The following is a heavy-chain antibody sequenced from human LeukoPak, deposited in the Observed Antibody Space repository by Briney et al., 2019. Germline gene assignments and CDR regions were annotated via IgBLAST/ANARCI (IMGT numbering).Heavy chain of an antibody. CDR3: AKSAARLVSDYYYYMDV. CDR2: ISWDVGST. D-gene: IGHD6-6*01. CDR1: GFTFDDYT. Sequence: GGTLRLSCAASGFTFDDYTMHWVRQAPGKGLEWVSLISWDVGSTYYADSLKGRFTTSRDNSKNSLYLQMNSLRTEDTALYYCAKSAARLVSDYYYYMDVWGKGTTVTVSS. J-gene: IGHJ6*03. V-gene: IGHV3-43*01.